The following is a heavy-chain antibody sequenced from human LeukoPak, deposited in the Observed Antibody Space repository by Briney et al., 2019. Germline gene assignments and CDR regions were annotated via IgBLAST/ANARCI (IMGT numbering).Heavy chain of an antibody. D-gene: IGHD5-12*01. CDR2: IYTSGGT. Sequence: SETLSLTCTVSGGSISSYYWSWIRQPAGKGLEWIGRIYTSGGTNYNPSLKSRVTISVHTSKNQFSLNLRSLTAADTAVYYCARGGYSGYAFDRWGQGTRVTVSS. CDR1: GGSISSYY. V-gene: IGHV4-4*07. CDR3: ARGGYSGYAFDR. J-gene: IGHJ5*02.